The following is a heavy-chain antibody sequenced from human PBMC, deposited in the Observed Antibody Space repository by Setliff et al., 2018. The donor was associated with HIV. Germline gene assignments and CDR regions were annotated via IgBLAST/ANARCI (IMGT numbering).Heavy chain of an antibody. CDR1: GGTFSSYA. V-gene: IGHV1-69*05. CDR2: IIPIFGTA. J-gene: IGHJ4*02. D-gene: IGHD5-18*01. Sequence: SVKVSCKASGGTFSSYATSWVRQAPGQGLEWMGGIIPIFGTANYAQKFQGRVTITTDESTSTAYMELSSLRSEDTAVYYCARGESDVLGDTAMGPFGYWGQGTLVTVSS. CDR3: ARGESDVLGDTAMGPFGY.